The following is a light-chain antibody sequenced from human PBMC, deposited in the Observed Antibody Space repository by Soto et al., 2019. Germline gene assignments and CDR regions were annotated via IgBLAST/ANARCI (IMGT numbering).Light chain of an antibody. CDR3: QQRSNWIT. Sequence: EIVLTQSPATLSLSPGERATLSCRASQSVSSYLAWYQQKPGQAPRLLIYDASNRATGIPARFSGSGSGTDFTLTISSLEPEDFAVYHCQQRSNWITFGQGTRLEMK. CDR1: QSVSSY. CDR2: DAS. J-gene: IGKJ5*01. V-gene: IGKV3-11*01.